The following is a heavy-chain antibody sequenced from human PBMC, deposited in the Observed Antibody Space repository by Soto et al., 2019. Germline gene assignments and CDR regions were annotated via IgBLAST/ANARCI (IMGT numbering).Heavy chain of an antibody. J-gene: IGHJ5*02. V-gene: IGHV4-4*07. CDR3: VRDRTKTLRDWFDP. CDR2: IYATGTT. CDR1: GASISGFY. Sequence: SETLSLTCTVSGASISGFYWSWIRKSAGKGLEWIGRIYATGTTDYNPSLKSQVMMSVDTSKKQFSLKLRSVTAADTAVYYCVRDRTKTLRDWFDPWGQGISVTVYS. D-gene: IGHD1-1*01.